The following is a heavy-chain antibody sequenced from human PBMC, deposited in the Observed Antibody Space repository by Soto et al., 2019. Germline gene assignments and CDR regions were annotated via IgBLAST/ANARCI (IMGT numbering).Heavy chain of an antibody. D-gene: IGHD1-26*01. Sequence: QVQLVQSGAEVKKPGSSVKVSCKASGGTFNNYAISWVRQAPGQGLEWMGGIIPLFGTANYAQKFEGRVTITADKSTDTADMEQSSLKSEDTAGYYCARLSGEGDSGTYAVDDRGQGTLVTVSS. V-gene: IGHV1-69*06. CDR2: IIPLFGTA. CDR1: GGTFNNYA. CDR3: ARLSGEGDSGTYAVDD. J-gene: IGHJ4*02.